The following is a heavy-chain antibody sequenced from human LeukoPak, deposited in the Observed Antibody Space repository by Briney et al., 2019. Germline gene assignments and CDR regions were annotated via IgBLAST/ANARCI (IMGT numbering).Heavy chain of an antibody. CDR2: IRYDGSNK. V-gene: IGHV3-30*02. J-gene: IGHJ4*02. CDR3: AKDGDYYDSSGYYHFDY. Sequence: GGSLRLSCAASGFTFSSYGMHWVRQAPGKGLEWVAFIRYDGSNKYYADSVKGRFTISRDNSKNTLYLQMNSLRAEDTAVYYCAKDGDYYDSSGYYHFDYWGQGTLVTVSS. CDR1: GFTFSSYG. D-gene: IGHD3-22*01.